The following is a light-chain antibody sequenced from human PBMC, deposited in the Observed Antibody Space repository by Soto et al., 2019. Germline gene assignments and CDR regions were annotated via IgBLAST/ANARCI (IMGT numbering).Light chain of an antibody. CDR1: QDISDD. V-gene: IGKV1-6*01. CDR3: LHYHNYPRT. Sequence: AIQMTQSPSSLSASIGDRVTITCRASQDISDDLGWYQQKPGKAPNLLIYAASNLQTGVPSRFSGSGSGTDFTLTISSLQPEDFATYYCLHYHNYPRTFGQGTKVEIK. CDR2: AAS. J-gene: IGKJ1*01.